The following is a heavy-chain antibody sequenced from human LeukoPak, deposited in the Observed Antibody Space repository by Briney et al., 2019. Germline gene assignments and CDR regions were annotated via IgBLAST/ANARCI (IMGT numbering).Heavy chain of an antibody. J-gene: IGHJ4*02. Sequence: AEPLSLTCTVSGGSINSDYWSWIRQPPEKGLEWIAYIRYSRTPNYNHSLKSPVAISMDTSNNQFSLKLTSVTAADTAVYYCVRGTGWYPYWGQGTLVTVSS. CDR1: GGSINSDY. CDR3: VRGTGWYPY. D-gene: IGHD6-19*01. CDR2: IRYSRTP. V-gene: IGHV4-59*01.